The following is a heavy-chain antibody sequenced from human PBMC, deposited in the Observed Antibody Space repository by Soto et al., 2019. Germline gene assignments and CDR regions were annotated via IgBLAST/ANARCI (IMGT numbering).Heavy chain of an antibody. J-gene: IGHJ3*02. CDR2: TYYRSKWYN. CDR3: ARVGMLDAFDI. V-gene: IGHV6-1*01. CDR1: GDSVSSNSAA. Sequence: SQTLSLTCAISGDSVSSNSAAWNWIRPSPSRGLEWLGRTYYRSKWYNDYAVSMKSRITINPDTSKNQFSLQLNSVTPEDTAVYYCARVGMLDAFDIWGQGTMVTVSS. D-gene: IGHD1-1*01.